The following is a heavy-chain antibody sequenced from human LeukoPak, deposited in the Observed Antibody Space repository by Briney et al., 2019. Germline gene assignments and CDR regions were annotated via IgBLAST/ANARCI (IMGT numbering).Heavy chain of an antibody. CDR3: ARSHNDFGDDY. CDR2: ISTHNGNT. CDR1: GYSLTSHG. J-gene: IGHJ4*02. V-gene: IGHV1-18*01. Sequence: ASVKVSCKASGYSLTSHGISWVRQAPGQGLEWMGWISTHNGNTKYAQKFQGRVTMTTDTSTSTAYMELSSLRSEDTAVYFCARSHNDFGDDYWGQGTLVTVSS. D-gene: IGHD3-3*01.